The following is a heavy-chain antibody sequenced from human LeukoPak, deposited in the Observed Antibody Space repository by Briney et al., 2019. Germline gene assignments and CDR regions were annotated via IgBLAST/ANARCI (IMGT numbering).Heavy chain of an antibody. Sequence: NPGGSLRLSCAASGFTFSSYAMSWVRQAPGKGLEWVSAISGSGGSTYYADSVKGRFTISRDNSKNTLDLQMNSLRAGDTAVYYCVQAGLGKDMILNHWGQGTLVTVSS. J-gene: IGHJ5*02. V-gene: IGHV3-23*01. CDR1: GFTFSSYA. D-gene: IGHD3-16*01. CDR2: ISGSGGST. CDR3: VQAGLGKDMILNH.